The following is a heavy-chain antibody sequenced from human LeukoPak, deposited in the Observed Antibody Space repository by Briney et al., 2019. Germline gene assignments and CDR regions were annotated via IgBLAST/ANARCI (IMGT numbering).Heavy chain of an antibody. V-gene: IGHV1-8*01. CDR1: GYTLTSYD. Sequence: ASVKVSCKASGYTLTSYDINWVRQATGQGLEWMGWMNPNSGNTGYAQKFQGRVTMTRNTSISTAYMELSSLRSEDTAVYYCARGSGDSSGYYYVRGFDPWGQGTLVTVSS. D-gene: IGHD3-22*01. CDR2: MNPNSGNT. CDR3: ARGSGDSSGYYYVRGFDP. J-gene: IGHJ5*02.